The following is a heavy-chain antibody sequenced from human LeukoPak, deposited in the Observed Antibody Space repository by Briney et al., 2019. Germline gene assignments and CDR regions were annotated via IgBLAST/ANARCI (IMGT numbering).Heavy chain of an antibody. Sequence: GESLQISCKGSGYSFTSYWIGWVRQMPGKGLEWMGIIYPGDSDTRYSPSFQGQVTISADKSISTAYLQWSSLKASDTAIYFCARGAYYDILTCLAPPPDAFDIWGQGTMVTVSS. CDR2: IYPGDSDT. D-gene: IGHD3-9*01. J-gene: IGHJ3*02. V-gene: IGHV5-51*01. CDR1: GYSFTSYW. CDR3: ARGAYYDILTCLAPPPDAFDI.